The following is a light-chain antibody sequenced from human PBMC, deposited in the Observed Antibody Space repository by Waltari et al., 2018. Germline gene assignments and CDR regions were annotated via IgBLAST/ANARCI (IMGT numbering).Light chain of an antibody. J-gene: IGLJ1*01. V-gene: IGLV1-47*01. Sequence: QSVLTQPPSASETPRQRATISCSGSNSTLGSNYLYWYHQLPGTAPKLPIYRNNQRPSGVPDRFSASKSGTSASLAIDGLRSEDEAVYYCASWDDSHFVFGPGTQVTVL. CDR3: ASWDDSHFV. CDR1: NSTLGSNY. CDR2: RNN.